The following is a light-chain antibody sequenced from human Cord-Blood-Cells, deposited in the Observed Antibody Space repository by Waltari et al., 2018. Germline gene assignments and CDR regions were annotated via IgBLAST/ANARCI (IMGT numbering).Light chain of an antibody. CDR1: QSISSY. V-gene: IGKV1-39*01. CDR3: QQSYSTPLT. CDR2: AAS. J-gene: IGKJ4*01. Sequence: DLQMIQSPSSLSASVGDRVPITCRASQSISSYLTWYQQKPGKAPKRLLYAASSLQSGVPSRFSGSGAGTDFTLTISSLQPEDIATYYCQQSYSTPLTFGGGTKVEIK.